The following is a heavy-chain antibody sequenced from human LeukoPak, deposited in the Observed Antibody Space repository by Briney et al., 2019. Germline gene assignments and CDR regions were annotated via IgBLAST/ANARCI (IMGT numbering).Heavy chain of an antibody. CDR2: IFHGGGT. V-gene: IGHV4-38-2*01. D-gene: IGHD4-17*01. CDR1: GYSISSGYF. CDR3: ESAAGTVTTSFDY. J-gene: IGHJ4*02. Sequence: PSETLSLTCAVSGYSISSGYFWGWIRQPPGEGLEWVGSIFHGGGTYYNPSLKSRVTISADTSSNQFSLNLSSVTAADTAIYYCESAAGTVTTSFDYWGQGNLVTVSS.